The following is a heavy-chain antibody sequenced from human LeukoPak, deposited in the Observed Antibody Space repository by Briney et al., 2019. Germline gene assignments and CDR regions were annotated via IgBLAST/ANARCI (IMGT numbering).Heavy chain of an antibody. D-gene: IGHD6-19*01. CDR3: AKESGSSGWFDY. J-gene: IGHJ4*02. Sequence: PGGSLRLSCAASGFTFSSYWMSWVRQAPGKGLEWVANIKQDGSEKYYVDSVKGRFTISRDNSKNTLYLQMNSLRAEDTAVYYCAKESGSSGWFDYWGQGTLVTVSS. V-gene: IGHV3-7*01. CDR1: GFTFSSYW. CDR2: IKQDGSEK.